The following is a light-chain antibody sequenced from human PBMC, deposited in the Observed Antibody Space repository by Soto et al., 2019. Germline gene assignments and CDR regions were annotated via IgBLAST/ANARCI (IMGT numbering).Light chain of an antibody. Sequence: EIVLKQSPGTLSLSPGEGASLSCRASQSLSSNYLAWYQQKPGQAPRLLIYDASNRATGIPARFSGSGSGTDFTLTISSLEPEDFAVYYCQQRSNWPPITFGQGTRLEIK. CDR3: QQRSNWPPIT. V-gene: IGKV3-11*01. CDR2: DAS. CDR1: QSLSSNY. J-gene: IGKJ5*01.